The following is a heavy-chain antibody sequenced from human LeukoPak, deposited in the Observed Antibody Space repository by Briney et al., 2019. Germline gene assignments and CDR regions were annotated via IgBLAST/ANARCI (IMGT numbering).Heavy chain of an antibody. D-gene: IGHD4-17*01. CDR3: ARQSTVTTDSDAFDI. CDR2: INHSGST. J-gene: IGHJ3*02. V-gene: IGHV4-34*01. CDR1: GGSFSGYY. Sequence: SETLSLTCAVYGGSFSGYYWSWIRQPPGKGLEWIGEINHSGSTYYNPSLKSRVTISVDTSKNQFSLKLSSVTAADTAVYYCARQSTVTTDSDAFDIWGQGTMVTVSS.